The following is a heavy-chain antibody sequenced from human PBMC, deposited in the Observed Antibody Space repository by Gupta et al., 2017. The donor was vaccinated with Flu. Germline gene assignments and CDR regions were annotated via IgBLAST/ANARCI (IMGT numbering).Heavy chain of an antibody. D-gene: IGHD6-6*01. V-gene: IGHV1-46*04. CDR3: ARAGYGSSYQQGYFDS. CDR2: MNPAGGSR. J-gene: IGHJ4*01. Sequence: APGRGLEWMGIMNPAGGSRTYAQKLEDRIILTRDTSTNTAYMELSSLRSDDTAMYYCARAGYGSSYQQGYFDSWGQGTRVTVSS.